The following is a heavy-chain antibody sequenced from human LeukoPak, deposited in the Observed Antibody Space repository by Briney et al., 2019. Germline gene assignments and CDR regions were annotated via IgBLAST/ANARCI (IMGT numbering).Heavy chain of an antibody. CDR1: GFTFSSYA. CDR2: ISYDGSNK. J-gene: IGHJ6*02. Sequence: GRSLRLSCAASGFTFSSYAMHWVRQAPGKGLEWVAVISYDGSNKYYADSVKGRFTISRDNSKNTLYLQMNSLRAEDTAVYYCAKTRHSGYDLVGGYYYYGMDVWGQGTTVTVSS. D-gene: IGHD5-12*01. V-gene: IGHV3-30-3*02. CDR3: AKTRHSGYDLVGGYYYYGMDV.